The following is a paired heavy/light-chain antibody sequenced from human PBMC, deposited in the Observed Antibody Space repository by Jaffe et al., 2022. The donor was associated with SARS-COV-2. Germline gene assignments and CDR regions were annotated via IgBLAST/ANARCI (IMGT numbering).Heavy chain of an antibody. V-gene: IGHV3-30*18. CDR1: GFTFSSYG. Sequence: QVQLVESGGGVVQPGRSLRLSCAASGFTFSSYGMHWVRQAPGKGLEWVAVISYDGSNKYYADSVKGRFTISRDNSKNTLYLQMNSLRAEDTAVYYCAKDDKDCSSTSCYTDYYYGMDVWGQGTTVTVSS. D-gene: IGHD2-2*02. J-gene: IGHJ6*02. CDR3: AKDDKDCSSTSCYTDYYYGMDV. CDR2: ISYDGSNK.
Light chain of an antibody. CDR1: SSNIGNNA. CDR3: AAWDDSLNGSYV. V-gene: IGLV1-36*01. J-gene: IGLJ1*01. CDR2: YDD. Sequence: QSVLTQPPSVSEAPRQRVTISCSGSSSNIGNNAVNWYQQLPGKAPKLLIYYDDLLPSGVSDRFSGSKSGTSASLAISGLQSEDEADYYCAAWDDSLNGSYVFGTGTKVTVL.